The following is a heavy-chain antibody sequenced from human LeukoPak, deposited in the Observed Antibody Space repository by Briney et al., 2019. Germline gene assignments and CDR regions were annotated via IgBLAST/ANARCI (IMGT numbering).Heavy chain of an antibody. CDR3: ARGWSVPGD. CDR2: IQQDGNEK. J-gene: IGHJ4*02. D-gene: IGHD2-15*01. V-gene: IGHV3-7*01. Sequence: GGSLRLSCAASGFTFSDSHMSWVRQAPGKGLEWVASIQQDGNEKYFVDSVKGRFTISRDNAKNSLYLQMNSLRAEDTAVYYCARGWSVPGDWGQGTLVTVSS. CDR1: GFTFSDSH.